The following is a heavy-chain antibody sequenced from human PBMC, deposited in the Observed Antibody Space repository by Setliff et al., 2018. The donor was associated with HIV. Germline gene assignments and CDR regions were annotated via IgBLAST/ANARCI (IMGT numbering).Heavy chain of an antibody. CDR2: IYTSGNT. Sequence: PSETLSLTCTVSGGSISSGSYYWSWIRQPAGKGLEWIGHIYTSGNTNHNPSLKSRVTISVDTSENQFSLKLSSVTAADTAVYYCARRHTAFDPWGQGTLVTVSS. V-gene: IGHV4-61*09. D-gene: IGHD5-18*01. CDR1: GGSISSGSYY. CDR3: ARRHTAFDP. J-gene: IGHJ5*02.